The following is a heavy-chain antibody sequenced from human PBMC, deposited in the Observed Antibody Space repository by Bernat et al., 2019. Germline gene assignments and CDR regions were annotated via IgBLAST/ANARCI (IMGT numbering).Heavy chain of an antibody. D-gene: IGHD3-10*01. Sequence: QVQLVESGGGVVQPGRSLRLSCAASGFTFSSYGMHWVRQAPGKGRGWVAVIWYDGSNKYYADAVKGRFTISRDNSKNTLYLQMNSLRAEDTAVYYCAREGVPSYYYYYYMDVWGKGTTVTVSS. CDR3: AREGVPSYYYYYYMDV. CDR1: GFTFSSYG. V-gene: IGHV3-33*01. CDR2: IWYDGSNK. J-gene: IGHJ6*03.